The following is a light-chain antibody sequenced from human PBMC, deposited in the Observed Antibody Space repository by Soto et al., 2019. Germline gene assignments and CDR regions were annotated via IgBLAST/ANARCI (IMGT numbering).Light chain of an antibody. J-gene: IGKJ3*01. Sequence: EIVLTQSPVTVSLSPGEIATLSCSASQSVSSSYLAWYQQKPGQAPRLLIYGASSRATGIPDRFSGSGSGTDFTLTISRLESEDFAVYYCQQYGSSLFTFGPGTKVDIK. CDR1: QSVSSSY. V-gene: IGKV3-20*01. CDR2: GAS. CDR3: QQYGSSLFT.